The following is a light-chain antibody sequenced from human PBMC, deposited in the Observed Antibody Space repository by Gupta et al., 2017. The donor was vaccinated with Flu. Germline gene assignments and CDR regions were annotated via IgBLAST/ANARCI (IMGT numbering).Light chain of an antibody. CDR1: RSNIGSNA. CDR2: TTN. J-gene: IGLJ3*02. Sequence: QSVLTQPPSASGAPGQRVIISCSGSRSNIGSNAVNWYQHLPGAAPKLLIHTTNERPSGVPDRFSGFKSGTSASLAISGLQPEDEADYYCQALDDSLSGSHWEFGGGTKLTVL. CDR3: QALDDSLSGSHWE. V-gene: IGLV1-44*01.